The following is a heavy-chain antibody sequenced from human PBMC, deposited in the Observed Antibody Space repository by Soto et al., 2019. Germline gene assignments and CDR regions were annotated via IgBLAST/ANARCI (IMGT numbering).Heavy chain of an antibody. Sequence: QVQLVESGGGVVQPGESLRLSCAASGFTFSSSAMHWLRQAPGKGLEWVAVISSDGSEKHYADSVKGRFTISRDNSRDTLYLQTNSLRAEDTAVYYCARADSSSWHNFDYWGQGTLGTVSS. CDR1: GFTFSSSA. V-gene: IGHV3-30-3*01. CDR3: ARADSSSWHNFDY. J-gene: IGHJ4*02. CDR2: ISSDGSEK. D-gene: IGHD6-13*01.